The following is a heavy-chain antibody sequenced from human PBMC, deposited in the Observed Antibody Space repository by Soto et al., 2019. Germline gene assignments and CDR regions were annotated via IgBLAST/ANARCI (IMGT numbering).Heavy chain of an antibody. CDR3: ARSPQYCSGVSCYLSCFDP. Sequence: SVKVSCKASGGTFSSYAISWVRQAPGQGLEWMGGIIPIFGTANYAQKFQGRVTITADESTSTAYMELSSLRSEDTAVYYCARSPQYCSGVSCYLSCFDPWGQGTLVTVSS. D-gene: IGHD2-15*01. V-gene: IGHV1-69*13. CDR1: GGTFSSYA. CDR2: IIPIFGTA. J-gene: IGHJ5*02.